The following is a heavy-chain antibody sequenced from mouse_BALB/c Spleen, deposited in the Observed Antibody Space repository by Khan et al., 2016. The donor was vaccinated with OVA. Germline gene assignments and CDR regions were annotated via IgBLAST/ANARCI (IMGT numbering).Heavy chain of an antibody. D-gene: IGHD2-14*01. CDR1: GYTFTSYT. Sequence: QIQLVQSGAELARPGASVKMSCKASGYTFTSYTIHWIKLRPGQGLEWIGYINPSNGYTNYYLKFKDKATLTADKYSTTAYMQLSSLTSDDSVVYYRVRDGAYHRNNGWFAYWGKGTLVTVSA. J-gene: IGHJ3*01. CDR2: INPSNGYT. CDR3: VRDGAYHRNNGWFAY. V-gene: IGHV1-4*01.